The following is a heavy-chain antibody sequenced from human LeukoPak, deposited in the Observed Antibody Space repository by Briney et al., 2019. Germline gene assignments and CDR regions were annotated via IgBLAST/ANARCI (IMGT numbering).Heavy chain of an antibody. CDR3: ARDYCSSNSCHRHHFDY. CDR1: GYTFISYG. J-gene: IGHJ4*02. CDR2: INTYNSNI. V-gene: IGHV1-18*01. Sequence: ASVKVSCQASGYTFISYGISWVRQAPGQGLAWMGWINTYNSNINYAQKLQGRVTMTTDTSTSTAYMELRSLRSDDTAVYYCARDYCSSNSCHRHHFDYWGQGTLVTVSS. D-gene: IGHD2-2*01.